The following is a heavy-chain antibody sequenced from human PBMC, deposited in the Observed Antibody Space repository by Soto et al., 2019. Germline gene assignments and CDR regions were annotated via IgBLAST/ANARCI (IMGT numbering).Heavy chain of an antibody. J-gene: IGHJ4*02. CDR3: ARYRREAVAGYTLDN. Sequence: PSETLSLTCTVSGGSISSNYWTWIRQPPGKGLEWIGYVYNSGSTNYNPSLKSRVTISEDTSKSQFSLRVNSMTAADTAVYYCARYRREAVAGYTLDNWGQGILVTVSS. CDR1: GGSISSNY. CDR2: VYNSGST. V-gene: IGHV4-59*01. D-gene: IGHD6-13*01.